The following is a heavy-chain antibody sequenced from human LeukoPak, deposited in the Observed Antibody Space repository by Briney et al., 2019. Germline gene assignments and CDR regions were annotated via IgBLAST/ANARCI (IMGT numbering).Heavy chain of an antibody. CDR3: ARQVVIEEHSYYYYNGMDV. J-gene: IGHJ6*02. CDR2: IYDSGST. V-gene: IGHV4-61*08. D-gene: IGHD4-23*01. Sequence: SETLSLTCTVSGGSISSGGYYWSWIRQHPGKGLEWIGYIYDSGSTNYNPSLKSRVIISVDMSKNQLTLKLTSVTAADTAVYYCARQVVIEEHSYYYYNGMDVWGQGTTVTVSS. CDR1: GGSISSGGYY.